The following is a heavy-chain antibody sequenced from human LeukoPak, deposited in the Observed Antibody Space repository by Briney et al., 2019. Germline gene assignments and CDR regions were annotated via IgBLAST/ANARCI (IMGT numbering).Heavy chain of an antibody. J-gene: IGHJ4*02. CDR2: IRGSGDST. Sequence: GGSLRLSCAASGFTFSSYATSWVRQAPGKGLEWISAIRGSGDSTYYADSAKGRFTISRDNSKNTKYLQMNSLRAEDTAVYYCAKEGRISMTAVVYVDYWGQGTLVTVSS. CDR1: GFTFSSYA. V-gene: IGHV3-23*01. D-gene: IGHD3-22*01. CDR3: AKEGRISMTAVVYVDY.